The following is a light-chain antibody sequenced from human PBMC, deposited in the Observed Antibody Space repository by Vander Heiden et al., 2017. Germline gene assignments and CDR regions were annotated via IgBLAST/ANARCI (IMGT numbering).Light chain of an antibody. Sequence: EIVLTQSPGTLSLSPGERATLSCRASQSVSSSYLAWYQQKPGQAPRLLIYGASSRATGIPDRFSGSGSGTDFTLTISRLDPEDFAVYYCQQDGGSATTFGQGTRLEIK. CDR2: GAS. V-gene: IGKV3-20*01. CDR3: QQDGGSATT. J-gene: IGKJ5*01. CDR1: QSVSSSY.